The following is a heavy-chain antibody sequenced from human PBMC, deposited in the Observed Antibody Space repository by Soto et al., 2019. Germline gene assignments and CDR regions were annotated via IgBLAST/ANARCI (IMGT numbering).Heavy chain of an antibody. D-gene: IGHD2-15*01. CDR2: ISASGGST. CDR3: ARGGCHGEGLLTLWDLNH. V-gene: IGHV3-23*01. CDR1: GLTFSDYA. Sequence: HPGGSLRLSCAASGLTFSDYAMSWVRQAPGKGLEWVSGISASGGSTYYADSVKGRFTISRDNSKNTVYLQMDSLRIENKAVYYDARGGCHGEGLLTLWDLNHWGQGTLATVSS. J-gene: IGHJ5*02.